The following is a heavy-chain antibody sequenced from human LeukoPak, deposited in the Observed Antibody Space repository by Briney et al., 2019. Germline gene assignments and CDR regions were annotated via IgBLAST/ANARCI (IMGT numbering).Heavy chain of an antibody. Sequence: VASVKVSCKASGYTFTRYGISWVRQAPGQGLEWMGWISAYNGNTNYAQKLQGRVTMTTDTSTSTAYMELRSLRSDDTAVYYCARDRPPAAAGQAFDIWGQGTMVTVSS. V-gene: IGHV1-18*01. J-gene: IGHJ3*02. CDR2: ISAYNGNT. D-gene: IGHD6-13*01. CDR1: GYTFTRYG. CDR3: ARDRPPAAAGQAFDI.